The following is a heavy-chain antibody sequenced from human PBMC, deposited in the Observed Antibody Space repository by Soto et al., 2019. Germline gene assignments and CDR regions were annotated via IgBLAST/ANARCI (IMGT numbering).Heavy chain of an antibody. Sequence: QVQLVQSGADVKKPGSSVKVSCKTSGGSFGSSAISWVRQAPAQGLEWMGEIIPVFDKANYAQNFQGRLTITADELTGTVFMELSSLRSEDTAVYFCARDRSPNFGDYGRFDYWGQGTLVTVSS. J-gene: IGHJ4*02. V-gene: IGHV1-69*01. CDR2: IIPVFDKA. D-gene: IGHD4-17*01. CDR3: ARDRSPNFGDYGRFDY. CDR1: GGSFGSSA.